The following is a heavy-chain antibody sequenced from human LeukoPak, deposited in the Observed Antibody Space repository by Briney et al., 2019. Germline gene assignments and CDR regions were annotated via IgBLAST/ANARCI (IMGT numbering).Heavy chain of an antibody. V-gene: IGHV3-21*01. CDR2: ISSSSSYI. Sequence: GGSLRLSCAASGFTFSSYSMNWVRQAPGKGLEWVSSISSSSSYIYYADSVKGRFTISRDNAKNSLYLQMNSLRAEDTAVYYCASGLGYCSSTSCQGVRDYWGQGTLVTVSS. D-gene: IGHD2-2*01. CDR1: GFTFSSYS. J-gene: IGHJ4*02. CDR3: ASGLGYCSSTSCQGVRDY.